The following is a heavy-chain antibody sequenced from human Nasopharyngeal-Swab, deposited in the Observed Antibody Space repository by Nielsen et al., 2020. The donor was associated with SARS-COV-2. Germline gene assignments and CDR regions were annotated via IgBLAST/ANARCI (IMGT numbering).Heavy chain of an antibody. J-gene: IGHJ3*02. V-gene: IGHV3-23*01. D-gene: IGHD1-14*01. CDR1: GFTFRDYA. Sequence: GESLKISCAVSGFTFRDYAMNWVRQPPGKGLEWVSAIRGRGTDGYYADSVKGRFIISRDNSRNTLFLHMSSLRAEDTAVYYCARAGYNRKGNGAFDIWGQGTMVTVSS. CDR3: ARAGYNRKGNGAFDI. CDR2: IRGRGTDG.